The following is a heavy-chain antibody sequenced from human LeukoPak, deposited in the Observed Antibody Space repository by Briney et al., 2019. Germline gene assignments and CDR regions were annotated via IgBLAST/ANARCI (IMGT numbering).Heavy chain of an antibody. V-gene: IGHV3-48*03. CDR3: AKLRNPGISGNQDP. CDR1: GFTFSSYE. D-gene: IGHD3-10*01. Sequence: PGGSLRLSCAASGFTFSSYEMNWVRQAPGKGLEWVSYISSSGSTIYYADSVKGRFTISRDNSKNTLYLQMNSLRAEDTAVYYCAKLRNPGISGNQDPWGQGTLVTVSS. CDR2: ISSSGSTI. J-gene: IGHJ5*02.